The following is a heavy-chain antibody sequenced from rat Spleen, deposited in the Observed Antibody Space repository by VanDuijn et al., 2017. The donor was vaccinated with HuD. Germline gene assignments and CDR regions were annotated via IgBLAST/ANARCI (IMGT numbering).Heavy chain of an antibody. CDR2: IWNNGGT. V-gene: IGHV2-47*01. CDR3: AREVLTGRGYYFDY. J-gene: IGHJ2*01. Sequence: QVQLKESGPGLVQPSQTLSLTCTVSGLSLTSNSVSWIRQPPGKGLEWMGVIWNNGGTDYNSAIKSRLSISRDTSKSQVFLKMNSLQSEDTTTYYCAREVLTGRGYYFDYWGQGVMVTVSS. D-gene: IGHD5-1*01. CDR1: GLSLTSNS.